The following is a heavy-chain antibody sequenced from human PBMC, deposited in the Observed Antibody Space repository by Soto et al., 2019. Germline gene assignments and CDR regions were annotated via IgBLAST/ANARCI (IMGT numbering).Heavy chain of an antibody. V-gene: IGHV3-30*18. D-gene: IGHD3-22*01. J-gene: IGHJ4*02. CDR3: AKDYYEPYFDY. CDR2: ISYDGSNK. Sequence: GGSLRLSCAASGFTFSSYGMHWVRQAPGKGLEWVAVISYDGSNKYYADSVKGRLTISRDNSKNTLYLQMNSLRAEDTAVYYCAKDYYEPYFDYWGQGTLVTVS. CDR1: GFTFSSYG.